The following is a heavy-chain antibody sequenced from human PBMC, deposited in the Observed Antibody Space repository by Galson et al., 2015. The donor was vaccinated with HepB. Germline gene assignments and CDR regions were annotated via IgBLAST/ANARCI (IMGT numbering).Heavy chain of an antibody. CDR3: AKDIGAGGSYPGYYFDY. CDR2: ISWNSGSI. Sequence: SLRLSCAASGFTFDDYAMHWVRQAPGKGLEWVSGISWNSGSIGYADSVKGRFTISRDNAKNSLYLQMNSLRAEDTALYYCAKDIGAGGSYPGYYFDYWGQGTLVTVSS. V-gene: IGHV3-9*01. D-gene: IGHD1-26*01. CDR1: GFTFDDYA. J-gene: IGHJ4*02.